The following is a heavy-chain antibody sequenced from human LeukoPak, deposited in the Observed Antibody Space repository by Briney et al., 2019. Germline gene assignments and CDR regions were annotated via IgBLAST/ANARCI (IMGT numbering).Heavy chain of an antibody. J-gene: IGHJ6*03. CDR3: AIAANNRRYYYYMDV. Sequence: ASVKVSCKASGYTFTNYDINWLRQATGQGLEWMGWMNPNSGNTGYAQKFKGRVTITRNTSISTAYMELSSLRSEDTAVYYCAIAANNRRYYYYMDVWGKGTTVTISS. D-gene: IGHD1/OR15-1a*01. CDR2: MNPNSGNT. CDR1: GYTFTNYD. V-gene: IGHV1-8*03.